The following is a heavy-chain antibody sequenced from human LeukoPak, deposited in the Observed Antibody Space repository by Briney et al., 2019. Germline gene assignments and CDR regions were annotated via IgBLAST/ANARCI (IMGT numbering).Heavy chain of an antibody. J-gene: IGHJ6*02. CDR3: ARDQYYYDSSYGVDV. CDR1: GYTFTGYY. CDR2: INPNSGGT. Sequence: ASVKVSCKATGYTFTGYYMHWVRQAPGPGLELMGWINPNSGGTNYAQKFQGRVTMTRDTSISTAYMALSRLRSDVTAVYYCARDQYYYDSSYGVDVWGQGTTGTVSS. D-gene: IGHD3-22*01. V-gene: IGHV1-2*02.